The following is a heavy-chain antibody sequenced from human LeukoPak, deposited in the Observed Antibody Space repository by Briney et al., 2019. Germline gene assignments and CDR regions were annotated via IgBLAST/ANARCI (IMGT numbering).Heavy chain of an antibody. CDR2: ISYDGSNK. V-gene: IGHV3-30-3*01. CDR1: GFTFSSYA. CDR3: AREPGGYCSGGSCYYYYYGMDV. Sequence: GGSLRLSCAASGFTFSSYAMHWVRQAPGKGLEWVAVISYDGSNKYYADSVKGRFTISRDNSKNTLYLQMNSLRAEDTAVYYCAREPGGYCSGGSCYYYYYGMDVWGQGTTVTVSS. J-gene: IGHJ6*02. D-gene: IGHD2-15*01.